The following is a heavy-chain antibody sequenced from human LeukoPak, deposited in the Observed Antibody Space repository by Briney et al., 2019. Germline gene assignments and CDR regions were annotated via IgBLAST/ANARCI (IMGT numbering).Heavy chain of an antibody. CDR3: ARSSGYSYGLHNSFDY. V-gene: IGHV3-7*01. Sequence: GGSLRLSCAAPGFTFSIYWMSCLRHAPGKGREGVANIKQDGSEKYYVDSVKGRFTISRDNAKNSLYLQMNSLRAEDTAVYYCARSSGYSYGLHNSFDYWGQGTLVTVSS. CDR2: IKQDGSEK. D-gene: IGHD5-18*01. CDR1: GFTFSIYW. J-gene: IGHJ4*02.